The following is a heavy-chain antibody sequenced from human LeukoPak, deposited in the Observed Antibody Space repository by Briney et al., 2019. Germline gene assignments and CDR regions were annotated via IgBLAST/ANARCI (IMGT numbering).Heavy chain of an antibody. D-gene: IGHD3-10*01. J-gene: IGHJ5*02. CDR2: IWYDGSNK. Sequence: PGRSLRLSCAASGFTFSSYGMHWVRQAPGKGLEWVAVIWYDGSNKYYADSVKGRFTISRDNSKNTLYLQMNSLRAEDTAVYYCARVFVVRGLNNWFDPWGQGTLVTVSS. V-gene: IGHV3-33*01. CDR3: ARVFVVRGLNNWFDP. CDR1: GFTFSSYG.